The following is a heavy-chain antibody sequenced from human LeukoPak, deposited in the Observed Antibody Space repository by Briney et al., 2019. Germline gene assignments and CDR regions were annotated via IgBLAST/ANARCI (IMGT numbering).Heavy chain of an antibody. CDR2: MDHTGAT. J-gene: IGHJ3*02. Sequence: PSETLSLTCGVFDASLSGLRWSWIRQPPGKGLEWIGEMDHTGATTYNPSLKSRLTISMDTSKNHFSLKLSSVTAADTGVYYCARDLVTVTKGFDIWGQGTMVSVSS. CDR3: ARDLVTVTKGFDI. V-gene: IGHV4-34*01. CDR1: DASLSGLR. D-gene: IGHD4-17*01.